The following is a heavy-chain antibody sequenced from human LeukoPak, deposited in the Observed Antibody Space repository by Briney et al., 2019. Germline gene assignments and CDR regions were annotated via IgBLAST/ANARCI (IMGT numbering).Heavy chain of an antibody. J-gene: IGHJ6*02. V-gene: IGHV4-39*01. D-gene: IGHD4-17*01. CDR1: GGSMNSYY. Sequence: ASETLSLTCTVSGGSMNSYYWGWIRQPPGKGLEWIGSLYYSGSTYYNPSLKSRVTISVDTSKNQFSLKLSSVTAADTAVYYCARHERSGLRFFYYYGMDVWGQGTTVTVSS. CDR2: LYYSGST. CDR3: ARHERSGLRFFYYYGMDV.